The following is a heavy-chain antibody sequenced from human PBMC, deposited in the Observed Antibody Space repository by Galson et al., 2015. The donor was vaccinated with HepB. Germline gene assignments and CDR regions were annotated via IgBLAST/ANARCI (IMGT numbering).Heavy chain of an antibody. V-gene: IGHV1-2*02. Sequence: SVKVSCKASGYTFTGYYMHWVRQAPGQGLEWMGWINPNSGGTNYAQKFQGRVTMTRDTSISTAYMELSRLRSDDTAVYYCARPTMRHYYYYMDVWGKGTTVTVSS. CDR1: GYTFTGYY. CDR3: ARPTMRHYYYYMDV. D-gene: IGHD4/OR15-4a*01. J-gene: IGHJ6*03. CDR2: INPNSGGT.